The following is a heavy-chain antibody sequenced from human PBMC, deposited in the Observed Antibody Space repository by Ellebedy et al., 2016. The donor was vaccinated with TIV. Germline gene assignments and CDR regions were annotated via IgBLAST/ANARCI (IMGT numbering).Heavy chain of an antibody. CDR3: ARGREATPPYYFDY. CDR2: IWHDGSYK. Sequence: GESLKISCAASGFTFRTNGMHWVRQAPGKGLEWVALIWHDGSYKFYGDSVKGRVTISRDNAEKSLYLQMNSLRAEDTAVYYCARGREATPPYYFDYWGQGTLVTVSS. V-gene: IGHV3-33*01. J-gene: IGHJ4*02. D-gene: IGHD1-26*01. CDR1: GFTFRTNG.